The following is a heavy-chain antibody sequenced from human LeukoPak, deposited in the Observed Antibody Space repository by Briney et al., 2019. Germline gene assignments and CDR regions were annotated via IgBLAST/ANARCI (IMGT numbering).Heavy chain of an antibody. D-gene: IGHD1-26*01. CDR2: ISGSGGNI. CDR3: AKDEVPYSGSQEWGH. Sequence: GGSLRLSCRTSGFTFGDYSVSWVRQAPGKGLEWVSGISGSGGNINYADSVKGRVTISRDNSKNTLYLQMNSLRAEDTAVYYCAKDEVPYSGSQEWGHWGQGTLVTVSS. V-gene: IGHV3-23*01. CDR1: GFTFGDYS. J-gene: IGHJ4*02.